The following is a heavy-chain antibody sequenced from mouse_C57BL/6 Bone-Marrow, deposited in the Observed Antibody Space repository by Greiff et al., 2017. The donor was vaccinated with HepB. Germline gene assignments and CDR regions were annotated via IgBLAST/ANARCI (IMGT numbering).Heavy chain of an antibody. CDR1: GYTFTSYN. CDR2: IYPGNGDT. D-gene: IGHD1-1*01. Sequence: QVQLQQSGAELVRPGASVKMSCKASGYTFTSYNMHWVKQTPRQGLEWIGAIYPGNGDTSYNQKFKGKATLTVDKSSSTAYMQLSSLTSEDSAVYCGASRSSSYYFAYWGQGTTLTVSS. CDR3: ASRSSSYYFAY. V-gene: IGHV1-12*01. J-gene: IGHJ2*01.